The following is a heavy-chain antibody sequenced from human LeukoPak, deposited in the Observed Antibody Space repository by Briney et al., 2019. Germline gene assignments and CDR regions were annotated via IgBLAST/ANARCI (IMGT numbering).Heavy chain of an antibody. CDR2: IKSKIDGGTT. CDR3: TTDRARAGSCSGGSCSFFDY. V-gene: IGHV3-15*01. Sequence: GGSLRLSCAASGFTFSNAWMNWVRQAPGKGLEWVGHIKSKIDGGTTDYAAPVKGRFTISRDDSINTLFLQMNSLKTEDTAVYYCTTDRARAGSCSGGSCSFFDYWGQGTLVTVSS. CDR1: GFTFSNAW. D-gene: IGHD2-15*01. J-gene: IGHJ4*02.